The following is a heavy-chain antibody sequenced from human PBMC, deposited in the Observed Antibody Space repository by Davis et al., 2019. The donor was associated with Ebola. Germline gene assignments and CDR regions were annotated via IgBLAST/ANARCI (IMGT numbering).Heavy chain of an antibody. V-gene: IGHV1-18*04. CDR2: INAHNGNT. CDR1: CYTYTTYG. D-gene: IGHD1-1*01. J-gene: IGHJ4*02. Sequence: ASVQVSSKASCYTYTTYGIGWVRQAPGHGLEWRGWINAHNGNTNYTQNVQGRVTMTTDTSTSTAYMEVGSLRSDDTAVYYGARAQFPTTSDHWGQGTLVTVSS. CDR3: ARAQFPTTSDH.